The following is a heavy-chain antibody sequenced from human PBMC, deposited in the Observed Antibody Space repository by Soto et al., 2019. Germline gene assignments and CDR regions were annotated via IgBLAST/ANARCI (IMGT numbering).Heavy chain of an antibody. J-gene: IGHJ4*02. CDR2: IYYSGST. D-gene: IGHD3-22*01. CDR1: GGSISSGGYY. Sequence: QVQLQESGPGLVKPSQTLSLTCTVSGGSISSGGYYWSWIRQHPGKGLEWIGYIYYSGSTYYNPSLKSRVTISVDTSKNQFSLKLSSVTAADPAVYYCARTHSTGYYSVAVYYFDYWGQGTLVTVSS. CDR3: ARTHSTGYYSVAVYYFDY. V-gene: IGHV4-31*03.